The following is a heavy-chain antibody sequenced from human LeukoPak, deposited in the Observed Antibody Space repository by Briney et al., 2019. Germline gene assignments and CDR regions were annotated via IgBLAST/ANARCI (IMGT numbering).Heavy chain of an antibody. CDR3: ARFIASPGPDAFIS. Sequence: GGSLRLSCAASGFTFSSYSMNWVRQAPGKGLEWVSSISSSSSYIYYADSVKGRFTISRDSARNSVYLQMNSLRADETAVYFCARFIASPGPDAFISGAKGHWSPSLQ. V-gene: IGHV3-21*01. CDR1: GFTFSSYS. CDR2: ISSSSSYI. D-gene: IGHD6-13*01. J-gene: IGHJ3*02.